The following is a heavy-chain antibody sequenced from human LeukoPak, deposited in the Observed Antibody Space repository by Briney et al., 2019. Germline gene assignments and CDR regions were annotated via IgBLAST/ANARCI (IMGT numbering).Heavy chain of an antibody. CDR3: ARPFMVESPDDAFDI. V-gene: IGHV4-61*08. D-gene: IGHD4/OR15-4a*01. J-gene: IGHJ3*02. CDR1: GGSISSGGYS. CDR2: IYYSGST. Sequence: SETLSLTCAVSGGSISSGGYSWSWIRQPPGKGLEWIGYIYYSGSTNYNPSLKSRVTISVDTSKNQFSLKLSSVTAADTAVYYCARPFMVESPDDAFDIWGQGTMVTVSS.